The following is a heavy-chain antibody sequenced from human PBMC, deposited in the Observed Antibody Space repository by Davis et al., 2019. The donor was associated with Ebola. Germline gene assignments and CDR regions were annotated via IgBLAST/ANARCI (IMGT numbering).Heavy chain of an antibody. J-gene: IGHJ4*02. CDR3: AKALFAGY. V-gene: IGHV3-30*18. Sequence: PGGSLRLSCAASGFTFSSYGMHWVRQAPGKGLEWVAVISYDGSNKYYADSVKGRFTISRDNSKNTLYLQMNSLRAEDTAVYYCAKALFAGYWGQGTLVTVSS. CDR2: ISYDGSNK. CDR1: GFTFSSYG.